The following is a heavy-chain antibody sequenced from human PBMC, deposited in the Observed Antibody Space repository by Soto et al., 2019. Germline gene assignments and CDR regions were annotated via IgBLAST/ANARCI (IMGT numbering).Heavy chain of an antibody. CDR3: ARDGQQLVSEFDY. D-gene: IGHD6-13*01. CDR2: INPSGGST. V-gene: IGHV1-46*01. J-gene: IGHJ4*02. Sequence: ASVKVSGKASGGTISSYAISCVRQAPGQGLEWMGIINPSGGSTSYAQKFQGRVTMTRDTSTSTVYMELSSLRSEDTAVYYCARDGQQLVSEFDYWGQGTLLTVSS. CDR1: GGTISSYA.